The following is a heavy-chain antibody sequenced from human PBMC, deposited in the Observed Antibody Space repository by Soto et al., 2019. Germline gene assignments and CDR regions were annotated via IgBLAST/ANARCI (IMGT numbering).Heavy chain of an antibody. V-gene: IGHV4-34*01. D-gene: IGHD3-3*01. CDR3: ARGEVTYYDFWSGYFPRYYGMDV. J-gene: IGHJ6*02. Sequence: SETLSLTCAIYNSSLGAFHWSWIRQPPGKGLEWIGEINHSGSTNYNPSLKSRVTISVDTSKNQFSLKLSSVTAADTAVYYCARGEVTYYDFWSGYFPRYYGMDVWGQGTTVTVS. CDR1: NSSLGAFH. CDR2: INHSGST.